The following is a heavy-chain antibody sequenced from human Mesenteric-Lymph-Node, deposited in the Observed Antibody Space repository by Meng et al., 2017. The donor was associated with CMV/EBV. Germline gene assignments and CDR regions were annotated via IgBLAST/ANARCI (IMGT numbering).Heavy chain of an antibody. D-gene: IGHD6-13*01. CDR3: TRSISAARAFDY. CDR2: IIPVFGTV. V-gene: IGHV1-69*01. Sequence: KTSGGAFSSSAITWARPAPRRGLGCVREIIPVFGTVNYAQRFQGRVTITADESTSTAYMELSSLRSEDTAIYYCTRSISAARAFDYWGQGTLVTVSS. J-gene: IGHJ4*02. CDR1: GGAFSSSA.